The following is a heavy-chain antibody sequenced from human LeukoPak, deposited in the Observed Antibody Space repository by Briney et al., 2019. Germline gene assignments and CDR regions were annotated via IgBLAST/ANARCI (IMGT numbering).Heavy chain of an antibody. CDR3: ARVVSGYSKIGYYYYMDV. CDR1: GYTFTSYG. J-gene: IGHJ6*03. V-gene: IGHV1-18*01. Sequence: ASVKVSCKASGYTFTSYGISWVRQASGQGLEWMGWISAYNGNTNYAQKLQGRVTMTTDTSTSTAYMELRSLRSDDTAVYYCARVVSGYSKIGYYYYMDVWGKGTTVTVSS. CDR2: ISAYNGNT. D-gene: IGHD4-11*01.